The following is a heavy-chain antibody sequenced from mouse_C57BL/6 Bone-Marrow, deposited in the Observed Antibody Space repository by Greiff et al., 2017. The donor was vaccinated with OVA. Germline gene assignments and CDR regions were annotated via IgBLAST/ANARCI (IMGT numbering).Heavy chain of an antibody. Sequence: EVMLVESGGGLVQPGGSLKLSCAASGFTFSDYYMYWVRQTPEKRLEWVAYISNGGGSTYYPDTVKGRFTISRDNAKNTLYLQMSRLKSEDTAMYYCARHGGSSHYYYAMDYWGQGTSVTVSS. CDR1: GFTFSDYY. D-gene: IGHD1-1*01. J-gene: IGHJ4*01. CDR3: ARHGGSSHYYYAMDY. CDR2: ISNGGGST. V-gene: IGHV5-12*01.